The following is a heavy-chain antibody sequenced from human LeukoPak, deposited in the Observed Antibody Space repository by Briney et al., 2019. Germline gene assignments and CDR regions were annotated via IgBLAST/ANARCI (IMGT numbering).Heavy chain of an antibody. J-gene: IGHJ6*03. CDR1: GGSISSGSYY. CDR3: AREEVVVVPAAIPIVVVSSTRSYYYYYYMDV. V-gene: IGHV4-61*02. CDR2: IYTSGST. D-gene: IGHD2-2*01. Sequence: PSETLSLTCTVSGGSISSGSYYWSWIRQPAGKGLEWIGRIYTSGSTNYNPSLKSRVTISVDTSKNQFSLKLSSVTAADTAVYYCAREEVVVVPAAIPIVVVSSTRSYYYYYYMDVWGKGTTVTVSS.